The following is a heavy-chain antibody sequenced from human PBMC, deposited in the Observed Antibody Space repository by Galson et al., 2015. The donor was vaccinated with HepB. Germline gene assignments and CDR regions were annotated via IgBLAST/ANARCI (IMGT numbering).Heavy chain of an antibody. CDR3: ARGRKVRDSSGDRGYFDY. CDR1: GGTFSSYT. Sequence: SVKVSCKASGGTFSSYTISWVRQAPGQGLEWMGRIIPILGIANYAQKSQGRVTITADKSTSTAYMELSSLRSEDTAVYYCARGRKVRDSSGDRGYFDYWGQGTLVTVSS. V-gene: IGHV1-69*02. D-gene: IGHD3-22*01. J-gene: IGHJ4*02. CDR2: IIPILGIA.